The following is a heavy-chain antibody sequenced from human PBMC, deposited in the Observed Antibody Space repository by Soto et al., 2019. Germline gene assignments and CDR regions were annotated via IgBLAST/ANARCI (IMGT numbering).Heavy chain of an antibody. CDR1: GFTFSSYA. D-gene: IGHD3-9*01. V-gene: IGHV3-23*01. CDR3: TTELRYFDWLTNTFDY. CDR2: ISGSGGST. Sequence: PGGSLRLSCAASGFTFSSYAMSWVRQAPGKGLEWVSAISGSGGSTYYADSVKGRFTISRDNSKNTLYLQMNSLKTEDTAVYYCTTELRYFDWLTNTFDYWGQGTLVTVSS. J-gene: IGHJ4*02.